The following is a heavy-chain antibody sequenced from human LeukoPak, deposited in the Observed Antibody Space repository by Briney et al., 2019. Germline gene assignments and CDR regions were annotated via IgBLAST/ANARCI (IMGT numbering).Heavy chain of an antibody. CDR2: INHSGST. J-gene: IGHJ4*02. V-gene: IGHV4-34*01. Sequence: PSETLSLTFAVYGGSFSGYYWSWIRQPPGKGLEWIGEINHSGSTNYNPSLKSRVTISVDTSKNQFSLKLSSVTAADTAVYYCARGATTYYDFWSGYYFYYFDYWGQGTLVTVSS. D-gene: IGHD3-3*01. CDR3: ARGATTYYDFWSGYYFYYFDY. CDR1: GGSFSGYY.